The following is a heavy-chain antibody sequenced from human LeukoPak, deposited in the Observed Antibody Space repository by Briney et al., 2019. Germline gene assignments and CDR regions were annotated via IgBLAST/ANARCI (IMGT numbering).Heavy chain of an antibody. Sequence: GGSLRLSCAASGFTFSSYAMHWVRQAPGKGLEYVSAISSNGGSTYYANSVKGRFTISRDNSKNTLYLQMGSLRAEDMAVYYCARGGPRESGSYWGYFDYWGQGTLVTVSS. J-gene: IGHJ4*02. CDR2: ISSNGGST. D-gene: IGHD1-26*01. CDR1: GFTFSSYA. V-gene: IGHV3-64*01. CDR3: ARGGPRESGSYWGYFDY.